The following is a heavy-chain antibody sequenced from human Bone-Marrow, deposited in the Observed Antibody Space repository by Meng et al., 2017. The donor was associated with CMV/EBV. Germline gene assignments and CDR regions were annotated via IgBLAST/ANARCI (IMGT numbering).Heavy chain of an antibody. CDR3: ARDGDSSGYYLYEVVYFQH. CDR2: ISSSSSYI. J-gene: IGHJ1*01. D-gene: IGHD3-22*01. CDR1: TFSTYS. V-gene: IGHV3-21*01. Sequence: TFSTYSMNWVRQAPGKGLEWVSSISSSSSYIYYADSVKGRFTISRDNAKNSLYLQMNSLRAEDTAVYYCARDGDSSGYYLYEVVYFQHWGQGTLVTVSS.